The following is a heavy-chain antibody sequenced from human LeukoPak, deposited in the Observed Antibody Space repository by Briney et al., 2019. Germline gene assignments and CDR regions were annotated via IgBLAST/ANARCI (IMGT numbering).Heavy chain of an antibody. CDR3: ARVPLHYYGMDV. Sequence: KPSETLSLTRAVYGGSFSGYYWSWIRQPPGKGLEWIGEINHSGSTNYNPSLKSRVTISVDTSKNQFSLKLSSVTAADTAVYYCARVPLHYYGMDVWGQGTTVTVSS. J-gene: IGHJ6*02. CDR1: GGSFSGYY. V-gene: IGHV4-34*01. CDR2: INHSGST.